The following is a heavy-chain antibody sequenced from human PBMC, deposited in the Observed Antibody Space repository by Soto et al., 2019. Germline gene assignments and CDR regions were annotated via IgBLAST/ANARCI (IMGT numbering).Heavy chain of an antibody. V-gene: IGHV1-8*01. CDR1: GYTFTSYD. D-gene: IGHD6-13*01. Sequence: GASVKVSCKASGYTFTSYDINWVRQATGQGLEWMGWMNPNSGNTGYAQKLQGRVTITTDTSASTAYMELSSLRSEDTAVYYCARDVAAADYWGQGTLVTVSS. CDR3: ARDVAAADY. J-gene: IGHJ4*02. CDR2: MNPNSGNT.